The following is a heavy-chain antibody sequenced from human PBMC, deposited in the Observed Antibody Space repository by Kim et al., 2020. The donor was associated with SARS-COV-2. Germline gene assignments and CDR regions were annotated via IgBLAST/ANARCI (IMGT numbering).Heavy chain of an antibody. D-gene: IGHD3-10*01. CDR2: TYYRSKWYT. CDR3: ARGVGRGSSQFDP. J-gene: IGHJ5*02. CDR1: GDSVSSNSAA. Sequence: SQTLSLTCAISGDSVSSNSAAWTWIRQSPSRGLEWLGRTYYRSKWYTDYALSVKSRITFNPDTSKNHFSLVLNSVTPEDTAVYYCARGVGRGSSQFDPGGQGTLVTVSS. V-gene: IGHV6-1*01.